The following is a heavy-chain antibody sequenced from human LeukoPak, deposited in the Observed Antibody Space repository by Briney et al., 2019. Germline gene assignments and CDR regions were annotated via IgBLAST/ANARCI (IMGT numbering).Heavy chain of an antibody. CDR2: INGRADEA. CDR3: AKGCAINGWYWFDP. D-gene: IGHD6-19*01. V-gene: IGHV3-23*01. Sequence: PGGSLTLSCAASGFTFSNYCMNWVRQAPGKGLEWVSSINGRADEAHHADPVKGRFTISRDNSKNTLYLQMNSLRTEDTALYYCAKGCAINGWYWFDPWGPGTPVTVSS. J-gene: IGHJ5*02. CDR1: GFTFSNYC.